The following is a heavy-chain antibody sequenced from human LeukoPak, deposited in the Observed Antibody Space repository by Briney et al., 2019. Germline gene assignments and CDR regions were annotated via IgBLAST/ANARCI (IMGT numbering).Heavy chain of an antibody. Sequence: ASVKVSCKASGYTFTGYYMHWVRQAPGQGLEWKGWINPNSGGTNYAQKFQGRVTMTRDTSISTAYMELSRLRSDDTAVYYCARDRSRFLGLCYFDYWGQGTLVTVSS. CDR2: INPNSGGT. D-gene: IGHD3-16*01. CDR1: GYTFTGYY. CDR3: ARDRSRFLGLCYFDY. V-gene: IGHV1-2*02. J-gene: IGHJ4*02.